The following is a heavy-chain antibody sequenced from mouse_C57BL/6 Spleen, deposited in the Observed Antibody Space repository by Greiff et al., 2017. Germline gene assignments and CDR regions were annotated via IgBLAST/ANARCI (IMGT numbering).Heavy chain of an antibody. J-gene: IGHJ1*03. Sequence: EVMLVESGGGLVQPGGSLKLSCAASGFTFSDYYMYWVRQTPEKRLEWVAYISNGGGSIYYPDTVKGRFTISRDNAKNTLYLQMSRLKSEDTAMYYCARHFERHWYFDVWGTGTTVTVSS. CDR3: ARHFERHWYFDV. CDR1: GFTFSDYY. CDR2: ISNGGGSI. V-gene: IGHV5-12*01.